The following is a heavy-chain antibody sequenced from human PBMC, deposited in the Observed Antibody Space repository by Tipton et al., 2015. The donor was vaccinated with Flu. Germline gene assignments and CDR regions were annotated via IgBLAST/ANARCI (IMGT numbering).Heavy chain of an antibody. Sequence: TLSLTCTVSGGSISGYYWSWIRQPPGKGLEWIAYIYYSGRTNYNPSLKSRVTISVDMSKNQFSLKLNSVTAADTAVYYCARSPVYYLDRWGQGTLVTGSS. CDR2: IYYSGRT. V-gene: IGHV4-59*01. CDR1: GGSISGYY. J-gene: IGHJ4*02. CDR3: ARSPVYYLDR.